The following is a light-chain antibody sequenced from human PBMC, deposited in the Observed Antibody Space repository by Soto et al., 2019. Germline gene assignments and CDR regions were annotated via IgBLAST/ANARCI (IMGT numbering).Light chain of an antibody. CDR2: VNSDGSH. CDR3: QTWSTDIRV. J-gene: IGLJ3*02. V-gene: IGLV4-69*01. CDR1: SGHNSYA. Sequence: QLVLTQSPSASASLGASVKLTCTLSSGHNSYAIAWHQQQPEKGPRYLMKVNSDGSHSKGDGIPDRFSGSSSGAECYLTISGLQSEDEADYYCQTWSTDIRVFGGGTKLTVL.